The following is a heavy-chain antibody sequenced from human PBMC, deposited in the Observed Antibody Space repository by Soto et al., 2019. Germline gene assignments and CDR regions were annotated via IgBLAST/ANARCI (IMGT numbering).Heavy chain of an antibody. CDR2: ISGSGGST. D-gene: IGHD3-9*01. J-gene: IGHJ4*02. V-gene: IGHV3-23*01. Sequence: GGSLRLSCAASGFTFSSYAMSWVRQAPGKGLEWVSAISGSGGSTYYADSVKGRFTISRDNSKNTLYLQMTSLRAEDKAVYYCAKVEPEYFDWPAPSSGDWGQGTLVTVSS. CDR1: GFTFSSYA. CDR3: AKVEPEYFDWPAPSSGD.